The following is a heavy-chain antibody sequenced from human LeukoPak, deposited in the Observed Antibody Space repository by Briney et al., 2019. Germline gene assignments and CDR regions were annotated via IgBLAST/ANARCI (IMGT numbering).Heavy chain of an antibody. Sequence: GGSLRLSCAASGFTFSSYGMHWVRQAPGKGLEWVAFIRYDGSNKYYADSVKGRFTISRDNSKNTLYVQMNSLRVDDTAVYYCAKAPRFGDHAAEYFYYYMDVWGKGTTVTVSS. D-gene: IGHD3-16*01. CDR3: AKAPRFGDHAAEYFYYYMDV. J-gene: IGHJ6*03. V-gene: IGHV3-30*02. CDR2: IRYDGSNK. CDR1: GFTFSSYG.